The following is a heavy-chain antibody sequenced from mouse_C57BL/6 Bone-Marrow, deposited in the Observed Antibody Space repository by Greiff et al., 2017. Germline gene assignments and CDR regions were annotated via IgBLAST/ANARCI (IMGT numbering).Heavy chain of an antibody. V-gene: IGHV1-55*01. CDR2: IYPGSGST. D-gene: IGHD2-3*01. CDR1: GYTFTSYW. CDR3: ARRGRDGYYDAMDY. Sequence: QVQLQQPGAELVKPGASVKMSCKASGYTFTSYWITWVKQRPGQGLEWIGDIYPGSGSTNYNEKFKSKATLTVDTSSSTAYMRLSSLTSEDSAVYYGARRGRDGYYDAMDYWGQGTSVTVSS. J-gene: IGHJ4*01.